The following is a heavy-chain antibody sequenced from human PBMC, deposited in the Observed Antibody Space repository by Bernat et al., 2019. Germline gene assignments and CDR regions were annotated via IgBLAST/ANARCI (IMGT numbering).Heavy chain of an antibody. J-gene: IGHJ3*02. Sequence: EVQLVESGGGLVQPGRSLRLSCTASGFTFGDYAMSWFRQAPGKGLEWVGFIRSKAYGGTTEYAASVKGRFTISRDDSKSIAYLQMNSLKTEDTAVYYCTRVPTVLDYDTADDAFDIWGQGTMVTVSS. D-gene: IGHD4-17*01. CDR2: IRSKAYGGTT. CDR1: GFTFGDYA. V-gene: IGHV3-49*03. CDR3: TRVPTVLDYDTADDAFDI.